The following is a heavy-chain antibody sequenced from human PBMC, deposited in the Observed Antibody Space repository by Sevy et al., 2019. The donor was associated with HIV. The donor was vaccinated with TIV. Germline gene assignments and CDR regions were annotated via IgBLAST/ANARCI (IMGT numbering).Heavy chain of an antibody. Sequence: GGSLRLSCAASGFTFSTYAMHWLRQAPGKGLEWVTVISHDERTTYYADSVKGRFTISRDNSKNTLYLQMDSLRPEDTPIYYCARDPGNSGNYWGQGTLVTVSS. CDR3: ARDPGNSGNY. CDR1: GFTFSTYA. D-gene: IGHD1-1*01. J-gene: IGHJ4*02. V-gene: IGHV3-30*04. CDR2: ISHDERTT.